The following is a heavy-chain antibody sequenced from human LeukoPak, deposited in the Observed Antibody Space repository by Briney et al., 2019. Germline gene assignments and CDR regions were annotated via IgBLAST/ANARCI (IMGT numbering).Heavy chain of an antibody. D-gene: IGHD6-13*01. V-gene: IGHV1-8*02. CDR3: ASQAAAGGFDY. J-gene: IGHJ4*02. Sequence: GASVKVSCKASGYTFTTFGINWVRQATGQGLEWMGWMNPNSGNTGYAQKFQGRVTMTRNTSISTAYMELSSLRSEDTAVYYCASQAAAGGFDYWGQGTLVTVSS. CDR1: GYTFTTFG. CDR2: MNPNSGNT.